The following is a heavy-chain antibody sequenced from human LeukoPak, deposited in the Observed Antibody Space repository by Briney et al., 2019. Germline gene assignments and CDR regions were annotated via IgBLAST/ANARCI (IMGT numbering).Heavy chain of an antibody. CDR3: ARDAIEEQQLVSWFDP. CDR1: GFTFSSYW. V-gene: IGHV3-7*01. CDR2: IKQDGSEK. D-gene: IGHD6-13*01. Sequence: GGSLRLSCAASGFTFSSYWMSWVRQAPGKGLEWVANIKQDGSEKYYVDSVKGRFTISRDNAKNSLYLQMNSLRAEDTAVYYCARDAIEEQQLVSWFDPWGQGTLVTVSS. J-gene: IGHJ5*02.